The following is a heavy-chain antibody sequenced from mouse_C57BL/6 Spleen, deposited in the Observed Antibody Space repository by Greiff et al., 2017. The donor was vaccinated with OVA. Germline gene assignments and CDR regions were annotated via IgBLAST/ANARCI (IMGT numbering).Heavy chain of an antibody. CDR1: GFTFSDYG. Sequence: EVHLVESGGGLVKPGGSLKLSCAASGFTFSDYGMHWVRQAPEKGLEWVAYTSSGSSTIYYADTVKGRFTISRDNAKNTLFLQMTSLRSEDTAMYYCARGELRLRAMDYWGQGTSVTVSS. D-gene: IGHD3-2*02. V-gene: IGHV5-17*01. CDR2: TSSGSSTI. CDR3: ARGELRLRAMDY. J-gene: IGHJ4*01.